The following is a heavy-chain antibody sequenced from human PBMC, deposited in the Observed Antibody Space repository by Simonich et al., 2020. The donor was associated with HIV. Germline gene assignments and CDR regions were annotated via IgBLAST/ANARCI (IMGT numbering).Heavy chain of an antibody. V-gene: IGHV4-34*01. CDR2: INHNGST. CDR1: GGSFSGYY. D-gene: IGHD2-2*01. Sequence: QVQLQQWGAGLLKPSETLSLTCAVYGGSFSGYYWSWIRQPPGKGLDWSGEINHNGSTNYNPSLKSRVTISVDTSKNQFSLKLSSVTAADTAVYYCARGFYQRLYYFDYWGLGTLVTVSS. CDR3: ARGFYQRLYYFDY. J-gene: IGHJ4*02.